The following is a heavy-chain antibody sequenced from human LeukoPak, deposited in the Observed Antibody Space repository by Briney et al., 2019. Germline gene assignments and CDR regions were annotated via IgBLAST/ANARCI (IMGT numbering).Heavy chain of an antibody. J-gene: IGHJ6*03. V-gene: IGHV1-18*01. D-gene: IGHD3-10*01. CDR1: GYTFTSYG. CDR2: ISAYNGST. Sequence: ASVKVSCKASGYTFTSYGISWVRQAPGQGLEWMGWISAYNGSTNYAQKLQGRVTMTTDTSTSTAYMELRSLRSDDTAVYYCARTGGGFGVGSRYYYYYMDVWGKGTTVTVSS. CDR3: ARTGGGFGVGSRYYYYYMDV.